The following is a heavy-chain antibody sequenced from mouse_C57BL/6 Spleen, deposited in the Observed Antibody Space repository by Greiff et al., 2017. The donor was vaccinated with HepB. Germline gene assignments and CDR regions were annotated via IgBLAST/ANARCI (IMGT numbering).Heavy chain of an antibody. CDR3: ASAYGSSYDWYFDV. D-gene: IGHD1-1*01. CDR2: IDPSDSYT. Sequence: QVQLQHPGAELVMPGASVKLSCKASGYTFTSYWMHWVKQRPGQGLEWIGEIDPSDSYTNYNQKFKGKSTLTVDKSSSTAYMQLSSLTSEDSAVYYCASAYGSSYDWYFDVWGTGTTVTVSS. J-gene: IGHJ1*03. CDR1: GYTFTSYW. V-gene: IGHV1-69*01.